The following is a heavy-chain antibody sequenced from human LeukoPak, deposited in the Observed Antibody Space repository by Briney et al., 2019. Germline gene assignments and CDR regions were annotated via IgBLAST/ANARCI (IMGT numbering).Heavy chain of an antibody. V-gene: IGHV4-34*01. J-gene: IGHJ6*04. D-gene: IGHD3-10*01. Sequence: PSETLSLTCAVYGGSFSGYYWSWIRQPPGKGLEWIGEINHSGSTNYNPSLKSRVTISVDTSKNQFSLKLSSVTAADTAVYYCAREAFTMVRGVIIESYYNYYGMDVWGKGTTVTVSS. CDR3: AREAFTMVRGVIIESYYNYYGMDV. CDR1: GGSFSGYY. CDR2: INHSGST.